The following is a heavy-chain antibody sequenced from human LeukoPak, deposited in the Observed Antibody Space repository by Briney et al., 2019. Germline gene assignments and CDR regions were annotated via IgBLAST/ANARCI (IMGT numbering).Heavy chain of an antibody. CDR2: IIPIFGTA. D-gene: IGHD6-6*01. CDR3: ARYPYSSSSRGYFDY. J-gene: IGHJ4*02. V-gene: IGHV1-69*05. CDR1: GGTFSSYA. Sequence: SVKVSCKASGGTFSSYAISCVRQAPGQGLEWMGGIIPIFGTANCAQKFQGRVTITTDESTSTAYMELSSLRSEDTAVYYCARYPYSSSSRGYFDYWGQGTLVTVSS.